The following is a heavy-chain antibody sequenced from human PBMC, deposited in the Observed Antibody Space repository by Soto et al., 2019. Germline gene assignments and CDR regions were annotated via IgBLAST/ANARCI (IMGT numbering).Heavy chain of an antibody. J-gene: IGHJ6*02. D-gene: IGHD6-19*01. CDR1: GGSFSGYY. CDR3: ARGLIAVAGTSYYYYGMDV. V-gene: IGHV4-34*01. Sequence: SETLSLTCAVYGGSFSGYYWSWIRQPPGKGLEWIGEINHSGSTNYNPSLKSRVTISVDTSKNQFSLKLSSVTAADTAVYYCARGLIAVAGTSYYYYGMDVWGQGTTVTVSS. CDR2: INHSGST.